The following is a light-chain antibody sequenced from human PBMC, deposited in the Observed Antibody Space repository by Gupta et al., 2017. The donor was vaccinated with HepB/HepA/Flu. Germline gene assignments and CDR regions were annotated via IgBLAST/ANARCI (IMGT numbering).Light chain of an antibody. Sequence: DIQLTQNPLSLSASVGDRVTITCRASQSISSYLNWYQQKPGKAPKLLIYAASSLQSGVPSRFSGRRSDTDFTLTISSRQPEDFATYYCQQSDRTTRVTFGGGTKVEVK. CDR2: AAS. J-gene: IGKJ4*02. V-gene: IGKV1-39*01. CDR3: QQSDRTTRVT. CDR1: QSISSY.